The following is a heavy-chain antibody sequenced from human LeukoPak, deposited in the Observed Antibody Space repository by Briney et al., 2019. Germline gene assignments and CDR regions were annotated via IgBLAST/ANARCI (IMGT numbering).Heavy chain of an antibody. V-gene: IGHV1-46*01. CDR1: GYTFTSYY. D-gene: IGHD3-10*01. J-gene: IGHJ5*02. CDR2: INPSGGST. CDR3: ARDGWGPLLWFGELYPSWFDP. Sequence: ASVKVSCKASGYTFTSYYMHWVRQAPGQGLEWMGIINPSGGSTSYAQKLQGRVTMTTDTSTSTAYMELRSLRSDDTAVYYCARDGWGPLLWFGELYPSWFDPWGQGTLVTVSS.